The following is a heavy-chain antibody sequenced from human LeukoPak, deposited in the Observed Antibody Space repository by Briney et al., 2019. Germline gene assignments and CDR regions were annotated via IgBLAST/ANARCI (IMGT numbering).Heavy chain of an antibody. CDR2: IYPRDSDT. CDR1: GFIFSGLW. CDR3: ARQNYGGNSGALDY. J-gene: IGHJ4*02. D-gene: IGHD4-23*01. Sequence: GESLKISCQGSGFIFSGLWIAWVRQMPGKGLEWMGIIYPRDSDTTYSPSFQGQVTISADKSISTVFLQWNSLKASDTAMYYCARQNYGGNSGALDYWGQGTLVTVSS. V-gene: IGHV5-51*01.